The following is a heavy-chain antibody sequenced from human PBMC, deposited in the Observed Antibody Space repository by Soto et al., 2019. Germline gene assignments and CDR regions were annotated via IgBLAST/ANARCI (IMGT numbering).Heavy chain of an antibody. V-gene: IGHV1-69*04. Sequence: SVKLSCEECGGGYGGYTSSWVGQAPEQGLEWMGRIIPVLGIANYAQKFQGRVTITADKSTSTAYMELSSLRSEDTAVYYCARDPSITIFGLWGQGTLVTVSS. D-gene: IGHD3-9*01. CDR2: IIPVLGIA. CDR1: GGGYGGYT. CDR3: ARDPSITIFGL. J-gene: IGHJ4*02.